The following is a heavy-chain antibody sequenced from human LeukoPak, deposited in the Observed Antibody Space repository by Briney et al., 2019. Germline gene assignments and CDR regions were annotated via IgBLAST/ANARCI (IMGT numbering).Heavy chain of an antibody. J-gene: IGHJ4*02. CDR3: ARGRGSYSFGY. Sequence: ASVKVSCKASGYTFTGYYMYWVRQAPGQGLEWMGWINPNSGDTNYAQKFQGSVTMTRDTSISTAYMELSRLRSDDTAVYYCARGRGSYSFGYWGQGTLVTVSS. CDR2: INPNSGDT. V-gene: IGHV1-2*02. D-gene: IGHD1-26*01. CDR1: GYTFTGYY.